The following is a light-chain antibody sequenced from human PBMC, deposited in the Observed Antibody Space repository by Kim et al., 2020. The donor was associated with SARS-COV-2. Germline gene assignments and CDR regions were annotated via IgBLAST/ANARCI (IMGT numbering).Light chain of an antibody. CDR1: QSISSW. CDR2: KAS. Sequence: ASVGDRVTSTCLASQSISSWLAWYQQKPGKAPKLLIYKASSLEGGVPSRFSGSGSGTEFTLTISSLQPDDCATYYCQQSNSYSLTFGGGTKVDIK. V-gene: IGKV1-5*03. J-gene: IGKJ4*01. CDR3: QQSNSYSLT.